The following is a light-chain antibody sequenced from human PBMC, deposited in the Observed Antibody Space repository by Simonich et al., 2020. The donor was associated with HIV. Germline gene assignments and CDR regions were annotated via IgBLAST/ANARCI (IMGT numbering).Light chain of an antibody. J-gene: IGLJ2*01. CDR1: SSNIGSNT. CDR2: RNN. V-gene: IGLV1-44*01. Sequence: QSVLTQPPSASGTPGQRVTISCSGSSSNIGSNTVNWYQQLPGTAPKLLISRNNQRPSGVPDRFSGSKSGTSASLAISGLQSEDEADYYCQSYDSSLSGSVFGGGTKLTVL. CDR3: QSYDSSLSGSV.